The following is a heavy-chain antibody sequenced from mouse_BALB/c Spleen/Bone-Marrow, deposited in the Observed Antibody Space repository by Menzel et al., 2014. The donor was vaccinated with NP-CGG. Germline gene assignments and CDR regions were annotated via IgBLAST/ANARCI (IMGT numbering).Heavy chain of an antibody. CDR3: ARHRDGAMDY. D-gene: IGHD3-3*01. J-gene: IGHJ4*01. Sequence: VQLVESGPDLVAPSQSLSITCTVSGFSLTSYGVHWVRQPPGKGLEWLVVIWSDGSTTYNSALKSRLSISKDNSKSPVFLKKNSLQTDYAAMYYCARHRDGAMDYWGQGTSVTVST. CDR2: IWSDGST. V-gene: IGHV2-6-2*01. CDR1: GFSLTSYG.